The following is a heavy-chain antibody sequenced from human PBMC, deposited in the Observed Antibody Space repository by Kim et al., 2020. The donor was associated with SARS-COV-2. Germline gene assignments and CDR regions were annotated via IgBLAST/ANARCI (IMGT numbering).Heavy chain of an antibody. CDR2: ISYDGSNK. V-gene: IGHV3-30*18. CDR3: AKDQSVYYYGAGSSLDH. Sequence: GGSLRLSCAASGFTFSSYGMHWVRQAPGKGLEWVAVISYDGSNKYYADSVKGRFTISRDNSKNTLYLQMNSLRAEDTAVYYCAKDQSVYYYGAGSSLDHCGQGTLVTVSS. J-gene: IGHJ5*02. D-gene: IGHD3-10*01. CDR1: GFTFSSYG.